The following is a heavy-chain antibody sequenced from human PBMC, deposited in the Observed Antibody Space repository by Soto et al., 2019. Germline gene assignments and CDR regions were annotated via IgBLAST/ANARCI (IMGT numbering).Heavy chain of an antibody. CDR1: GGSISSGGYY. Sequence: PSETLSLTCTVSGGSISSGGYYWSWIRQHPGKGLEWIGYIYYSGSTYYNPSLKGRVTISVDTSKNQFSLKLSSVTAADTAVYYCARDPTFISGDYVSWGQGTLVTVSS. D-gene: IGHD4-17*01. J-gene: IGHJ5*02. CDR2: IYYSGST. CDR3: ARDPTFISGDYVS. V-gene: IGHV4-31*03.